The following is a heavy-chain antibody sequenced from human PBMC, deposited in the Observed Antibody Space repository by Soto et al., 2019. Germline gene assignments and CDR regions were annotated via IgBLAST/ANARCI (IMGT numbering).Heavy chain of an antibody. V-gene: IGHV6-1*01. CDR1: GDSVSSNSVV. Sequence: SETLSLTCVISGDSVSSNSVVWNWIRQSPSRGLEWLGRTYYRSKWYSEYVVFVKSRITINPDTSKNQFSLQLNSVTPEDTAVYYCARGIYDTTVGTAFDIWGQGTKVT. CDR2: TYYRSKWYS. J-gene: IGHJ3*02. D-gene: IGHD3-22*01. CDR3: ARGIYDTTVGTAFDI.